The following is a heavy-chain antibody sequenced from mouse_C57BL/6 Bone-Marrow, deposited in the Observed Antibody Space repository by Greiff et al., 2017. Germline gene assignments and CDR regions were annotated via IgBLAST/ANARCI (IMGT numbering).Heavy chain of an antibody. CDR3: TGGGPYAMDY. Sequence: EVKLQESGGGLVQPGGSMKLSCVASGFTFSNYWMNWVRQSPEKGLEWVAQIRLKSDNYATHYAESVKGRFTISRDDSKSSVYLQMNNLRAEDNGIYYCTGGGPYAMDYWGQGTSVTVSS. CDR1: GFTFSNYW. J-gene: IGHJ4*01. D-gene: IGHD3-3*01. V-gene: IGHV6-3*01. CDR2: IRLKSDNYAT.